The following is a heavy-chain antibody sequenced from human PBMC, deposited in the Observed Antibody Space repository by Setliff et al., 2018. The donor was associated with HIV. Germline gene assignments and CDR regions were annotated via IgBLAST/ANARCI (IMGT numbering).Heavy chain of an antibody. CDR3: TKEGRGDPGLATTRLDY. CDR2: IYYTGFT. V-gene: IGHV4-39*01. D-gene: IGHD1-1*01. J-gene: IGHJ4*02. Sequence: TLSLTCSVSGDSLSTSSYFWGWVRQSPGKGLEWIGNIYYTGFTYYSPSLKSRVTISIDTSKSQFSLNLTSVTDSDTAVYYCTKEGRGDPGLATTRLDYWGQGKLVTVSS. CDR1: GDSLSTSSYF.